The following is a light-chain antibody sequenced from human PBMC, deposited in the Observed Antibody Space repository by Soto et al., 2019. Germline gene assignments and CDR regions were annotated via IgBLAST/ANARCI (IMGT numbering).Light chain of an antibody. J-gene: IGKJ5*01. CDR2: DAS. V-gene: IGKV3-11*01. CDR3: QQRSNWPPIT. Sequence: EIVLTQSPATLSLSPGERATLSCRASRSVNSYLAWYQQKPGQAPRLLIYDASNRATGIPARFSGSGSGTDFTLTISSLEPEDFAVYYCQQRSNWPPITFGQGTRLEIK. CDR1: RSVNSY.